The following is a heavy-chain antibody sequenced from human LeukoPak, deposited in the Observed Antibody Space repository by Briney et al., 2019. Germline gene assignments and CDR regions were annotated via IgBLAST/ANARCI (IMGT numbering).Heavy chain of an antibody. Sequence: SETLSLTCTVSGGSISSSSYYWGWIRQPPGKGVERIGSIYYSGSTYYNPSLQSRVTISVDTSKNQFSLKLSSVTAADTAVYYCARHKWEVPFIRLGTLTWFDPWGQGTLVTVSS. J-gene: IGHJ5*02. CDR3: ARHKWEVPFIRLGTLTWFDP. CDR2: IYYSGST. V-gene: IGHV4-39*01. D-gene: IGHD1-26*01. CDR1: GGSISSSSYY.